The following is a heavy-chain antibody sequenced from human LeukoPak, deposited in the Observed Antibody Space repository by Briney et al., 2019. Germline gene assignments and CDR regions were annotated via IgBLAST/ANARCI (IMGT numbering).Heavy chain of an antibody. V-gene: IGHV4-59*08. J-gene: IGHJ4*02. D-gene: IGHD6-13*01. CDR3: ARHRGSSWNYLDY. CDR1: GGSISPYY. CDR2: IYYSGSF. Sequence: SETLSLTCTVSGGSISPYYWSWIRQPPGKGLEWIGYIYYSGSFSYNPSLKSRVTISVDTSKNQFPLKLSSVTAADTAVYYCARHRGSSWNYLDYWGQGTLVTVSS.